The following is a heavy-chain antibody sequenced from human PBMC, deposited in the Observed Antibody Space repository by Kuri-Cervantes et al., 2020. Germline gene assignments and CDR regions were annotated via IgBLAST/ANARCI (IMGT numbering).Heavy chain of an antibody. CDR3: ARVGRCSDGVCYMGGSYY. J-gene: IGHJ4*01. D-gene: IGHD2-8*01. Sequence: GGSLRLSCKASGYSFSTYWIGWVRQAPGQGLEWMGWTSAYNGDTNYAQNLQARVTMTTDTSTATAYMELRSLRSYDTAVYYCARVGRCSDGVCYMGGSYYWCQGTLVTVSS. CDR2: TSAYNGDT. V-gene: IGHV1-18*04. CDR1: GYSFSTYW.